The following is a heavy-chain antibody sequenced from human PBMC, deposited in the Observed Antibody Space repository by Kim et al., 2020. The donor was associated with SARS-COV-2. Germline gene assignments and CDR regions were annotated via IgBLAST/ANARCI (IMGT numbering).Heavy chain of an antibody. Sequence: ASVKVSCKASGYTFTSYAMHWVRQAPGQRLEWMGWINAGNGNTKYSQKFQGRVTITRDTSASTAYMELSSLRSEDTAVYYCARVAYCGGDCYSSPFDYWGQGTLVTVSS. D-gene: IGHD2-21*02. CDR2: INAGNGNT. J-gene: IGHJ4*02. CDR3: ARVAYCGGDCYSSPFDY. CDR1: GYTFTSYA. V-gene: IGHV1-3*01.